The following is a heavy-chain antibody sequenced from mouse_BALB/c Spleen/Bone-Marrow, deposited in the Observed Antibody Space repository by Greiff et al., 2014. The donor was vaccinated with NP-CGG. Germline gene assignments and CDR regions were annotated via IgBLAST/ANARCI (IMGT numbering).Heavy chain of an antibody. CDR2: ISYGGSYI. D-gene: IGHD2-14*01. CDR3: ARDRGVQGYAMDY. Sequence: EVMLVESGGGLVKPGGSLKLSCAASGFTSSDFYMYWVRQTPEKRLEWVATISYGGSYIYYPDSVKGRFTISRDDAKNNLYLQMSSLKSEDTAMYYCARDRGVQGYAMDYWGQGASVTVSS. CDR1: GFTSSDFY. V-gene: IGHV5-4*02. J-gene: IGHJ4*01.